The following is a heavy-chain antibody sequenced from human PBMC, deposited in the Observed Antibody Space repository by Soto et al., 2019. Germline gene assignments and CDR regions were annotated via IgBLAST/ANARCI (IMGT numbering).Heavy chain of an antibody. CDR1: GFTFNTYA. CDR2: LSGSGGFT. V-gene: IGHV3-23*01. J-gene: IGHJ4*02. Sequence: VGALRLSCAASGFTFNTYAMSWVRHAPGKGLEWVASLSGSGGFTEHADSVKGRFSISRDNSKNTLFLQMNGLRVDDTAVYYCGKGRYYDSRIIDSWGSGTLVSVSS. CDR3: GKGRYYDSRIIDS. D-gene: IGHD3-22*01.